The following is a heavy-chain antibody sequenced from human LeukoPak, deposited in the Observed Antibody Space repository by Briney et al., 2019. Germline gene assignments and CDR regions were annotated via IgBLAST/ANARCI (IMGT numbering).Heavy chain of an antibody. CDR3: ARGGRYCSSTSCPGNAFDI. CDR1: GYTFTGYY. D-gene: IGHD2-2*01. J-gene: IGHJ3*02. V-gene: IGHV1-2*02. CDR2: INPNSGGT. Sequence: ASVKVSCKASGYTFTGYYMHWVRQAPGQGLEWMGWINPNSGGTNYAQKFHGRVTMTRDTSISTAYMELSRLRSDDTAVYYCARGGRYCSSTSCPGNAFDIWGQGTMVTVSS.